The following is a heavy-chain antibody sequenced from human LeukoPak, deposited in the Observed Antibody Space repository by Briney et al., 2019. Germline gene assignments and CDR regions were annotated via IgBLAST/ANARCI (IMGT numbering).Heavy chain of an antibody. J-gene: IGHJ3*02. Sequence: SETLSLTCTVSGGSISSSSYYWDWIRQSPGKGLEWIGNIYSGGSTYYTPSLKSRVTISVDTSRNQFSLKLSSVTAADTAIYFCARHSRSGSGGYENAFDIWGQGTMVTVSS. CDR1: GGSISSSSYY. CDR2: IYSGGST. CDR3: ARHSRSGSGGYENAFDI. D-gene: IGHD5-12*01. V-gene: IGHV4-39*01.